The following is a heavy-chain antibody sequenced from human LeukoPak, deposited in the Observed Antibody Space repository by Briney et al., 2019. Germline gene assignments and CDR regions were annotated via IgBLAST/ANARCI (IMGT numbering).Heavy chain of an antibody. CDR3: ARVMYSSGRIAY. Sequence: ASVKVSCKASGGTFSSYAISWVRQAPGQGLEWMGWINPNSGGTNYAQKFQGRVTMTRDTSISTAYMELSRLRSDDTAVYYCARVMYSSGRIAYWGQGTLVTVSS. D-gene: IGHD6-19*01. J-gene: IGHJ4*02. CDR1: GGTFSSYA. V-gene: IGHV1-2*02. CDR2: INPNSGGT.